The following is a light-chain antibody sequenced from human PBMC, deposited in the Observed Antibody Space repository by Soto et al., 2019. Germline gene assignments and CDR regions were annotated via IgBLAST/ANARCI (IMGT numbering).Light chain of an antibody. CDR2: EDS. CDR1: SSDVGAYNY. Sequence: QSALTQPASVSGSPGQSITISCTGTSSDVGAYNYVSWYQQFPGEAPKLMIFEDSNRPSGVSHRFSGSKSGNTASLTISGLQAEDEADYYCSSYTTTSTLVFGAGTKLTVL. CDR3: SSYTTTSTLV. V-gene: IGLV2-14*01. J-gene: IGLJ2*01.